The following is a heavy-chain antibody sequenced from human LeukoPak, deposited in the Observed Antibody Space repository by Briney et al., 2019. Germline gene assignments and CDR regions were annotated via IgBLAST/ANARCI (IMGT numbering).Heavy chain of an antibody. D-gene: IGHD7-27*01. V-gene: IGHV3-23*01. J-gene: IGHJ4*02. CDR1: GFTFSLSS. CDR2: IGNGGNT. CDR3: AKYTQTGDPFDY. Sequence: PGGSLRHSSVASGFTFSLSSMISVRQALGKGLEWGSTIGNGGNTYYADSVKGRFTISRDNSKNTLYLQMNSLRAEDTAIYYCAKYTQTGDPFDYWGQGTLVAVSS.